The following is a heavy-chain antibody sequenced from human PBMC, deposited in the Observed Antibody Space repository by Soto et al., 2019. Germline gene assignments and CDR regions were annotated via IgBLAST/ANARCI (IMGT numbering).Heavy chain of an antibody. V-gene: IGHV3-7*01. CDR2: IKQDGSEK. D-gene: IGHD3-10*01. Sequence: GGSLRLSCAASGFTFSSYWMSWVRQAPGKGLEWVANIKQDGSEKYYVDSVKGRFTISRDNAKNSLYLQMNSLRAEDTAVYYCARDCPVITMVRGVKVDYYYMDVWGKGTTVTVSS. J-gene: IGHJ6*03. CDR3: ARDCPVITMVRGVKVDYYYMDV. CDR1: GFTFSSYW.